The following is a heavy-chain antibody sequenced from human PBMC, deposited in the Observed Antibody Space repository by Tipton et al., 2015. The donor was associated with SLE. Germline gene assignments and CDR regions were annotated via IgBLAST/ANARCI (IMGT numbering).Heavy chain of an antibody. Sequence: TLSLTCIVSDDSVSSAYYWAWIRQPPGKGLQWIACIYRTGTTYVNPSLKSRVTISVDTSKNQFSLKLSSVTAADTAVYYCARGREYQLLYCAFDIWGQGTMVTVSS. V-gene: IGHV4-38-2*02. CDR1: DDSVSSAYY. CDR3: ARGREYQLLYCAFDI. D-gene: IGHD2-2*02. CDR2: IYRTGTT. J-gene: IGHJ3*02.